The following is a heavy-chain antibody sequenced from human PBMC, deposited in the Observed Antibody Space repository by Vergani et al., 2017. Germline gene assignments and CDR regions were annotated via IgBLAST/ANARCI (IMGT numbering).Heavy chain of an antibody. V-gene: IGHV1-18*04. D-gene: IGHD2-2*01. CDR2: ISAYNGNT. CDR1: GYTFTSYG. CDR3: ATDPDVGVVPAAPYYYYYYGMDV. J-gene: IGHJ6*02. Sequence: QVQLVQSGAEVKKPGASVKVSCKASGYTFTSYGISWVRQAPGQGLEWMGWISAYNGNTYYAQKLQGRVTMTTDTSTSTAYMEMRSLRSDYTAVYYCATDPDVGVVPAAPYYYYYYGMDVWGQGTTVTVSS.